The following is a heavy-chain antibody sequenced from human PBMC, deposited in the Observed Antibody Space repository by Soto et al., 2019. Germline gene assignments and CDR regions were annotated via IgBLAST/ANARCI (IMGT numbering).Heavy chain of an antibody. CDR3: AIRASYYDSSGYFDY. D-gene: IGHD3-22*01. Sequence: EVQLVESGGGLVQPGGSLRLSCAASGFTFSSYWMHWVRQAPGKGLVWISRINSDGSSTSYADSVKGRFTISRDNAKNTLYLQMNSLRAEDTAVYYCAIRASYYDSSGYFDYWGQGTLVTVSS. J-gene: IGHJ4*02. V-gene: IGHV3-74*01. CDR2: INSDGSST. CDR1: GFTFSSYW.